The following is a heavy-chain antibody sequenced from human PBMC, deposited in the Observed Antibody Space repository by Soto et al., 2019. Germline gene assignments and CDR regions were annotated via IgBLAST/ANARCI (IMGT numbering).Heavy chain of an antibody. CDR3: ARTRASTVTRFWYFDL. V-gene: IGHV5-51*01. Sequence: PGESLKISCKGSGYIFTDHCIVWVRQMAGKGLEWVGIICPGYSNIIYSPSVQGQVTISADMSISTAYLQWSSLKASDTAMYYCARTRASTVTRFWYFDLWGRGTLVTVSS. D-gene: IGHD4-17*01. J-gene: IGHJ2*01. CDR2: ICPGYSNI. CDR1: GYIFTDHC.